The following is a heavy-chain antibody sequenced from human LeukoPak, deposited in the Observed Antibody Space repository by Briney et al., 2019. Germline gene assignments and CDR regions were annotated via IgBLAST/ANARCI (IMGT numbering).Heavy chain of an antibody. CDR2: ISSSSSYI. Sequence: GGSLRLSXAASGFTFSSYSMNWVRQAPGKGLEWVPSISSSSSYIYYADSVKGRFTISRDNAKNSLYLQMNSLRAEDTAVYYCASPGAPTGFDYWGQGTLVTVSS. J-gene: IGHJ4*02. D-gene: IGHD1-14*01. CDR1: GFTFSSYS. CDR3: ASPGAPTGFDY. V-gene: IGHV3-21*01.